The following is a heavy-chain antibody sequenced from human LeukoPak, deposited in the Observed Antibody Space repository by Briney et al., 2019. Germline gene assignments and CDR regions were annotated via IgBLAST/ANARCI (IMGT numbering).Heavy chain of an antibody. V-gene: IGHV1-18*01. CDR3: ARGETGYCSSTSCYKMDY. CDR2: ISAYNGNT. CDR1: GYTFTSYG. Sequence: ASVKVSCKASGYTFTSYGISWVRQAPGQGLEWMGWISAYNGNTNYAQKLQGRVTMTTDTSTSTAYMELRSLRSDDTAVYYCARGETGYCSSTSCYKMDYWGQGTLVTVSS. J-gene: IGHJ4*02. D-gene: IGHD2-2*02.